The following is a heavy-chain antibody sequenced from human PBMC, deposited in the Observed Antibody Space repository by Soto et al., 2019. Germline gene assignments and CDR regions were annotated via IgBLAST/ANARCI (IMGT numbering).Heavy chain of an antibody. D-gene: IGHD5-18*01. J-gene: IGHJ4*02. CDR2: IYYSGTT. Sequence: SETLSLTCTVSGGSISSEGYYWSWFRQLPGKGLEWIGDIYYSGTTYHNPSLRSRLTISGDASKNQFSLKLSSVTDADTALYYCARGRGYSYGPYYFDYWGQGTLVTVS. V-gene: IGHV4-31*03. CDR3: ARGRGYSYGPYYFDY. CDR1: GGSISSEGYY.